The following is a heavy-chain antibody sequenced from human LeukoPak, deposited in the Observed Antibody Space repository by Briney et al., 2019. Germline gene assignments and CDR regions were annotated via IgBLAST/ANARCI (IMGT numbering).Heavy chain of an antibody. V-gene: IGHV3-21*01. CDR3: ARDSSGWYGGDY. CDR2: ISGSGGAT. J-gene: IGHJ4*02. Sequence: GGSLRLSCTASGFTFSTYAMTWVRQTPGKGLEWVSAISGSGGATYYADSVKGRFTISRDNAKNSLYLQMNSLRAEDTAVYYCARDSSGWYGGDYWGQGTLVTVSS. D-gene: IGHD6-19*01. CDR1: GFTFSTYA.